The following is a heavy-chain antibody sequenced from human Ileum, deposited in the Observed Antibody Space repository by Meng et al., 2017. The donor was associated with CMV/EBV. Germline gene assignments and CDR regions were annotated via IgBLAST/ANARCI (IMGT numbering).Heavy chain of an antibody. CDR2: IRQDGSDK. D-gene: IGHD2-15*01. CDR1: GFTFSTYW. V-gene: IGHV3-7*01. J-gene: IGHJ4*02. Sequence: GGSLRLSCAASGFTFSTYWMSWVRQAPGYGLEWVANIRQDGSDKYYVDPVRGRFTISRDNAQNSLYLQINSLRAEDSAVYYCARGDGSIHASRLLDYWGQGTLVTVSS. CDR3: ARGDGSIHASRLLDY.